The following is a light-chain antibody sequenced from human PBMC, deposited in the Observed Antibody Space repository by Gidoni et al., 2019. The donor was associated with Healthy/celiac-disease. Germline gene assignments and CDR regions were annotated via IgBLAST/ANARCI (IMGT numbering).Light chain of an antibody. CDR2: DVS. CDR3: CSYAGSYTWV. CDR1: SSDVGGYNY. Sequence: QSALTQPRSVSGSPGQSVTISCTGTSSDVGGYNYVSWYQQHPGNAPNLMISDVSERPSGVPDRFSGSTSGNTASLPISGLQAEDEADYYCCSYAGSYTWVFGGGTKLTVL. V-gene: IGLV2-11*01. J-gene: IGLJ3*02.